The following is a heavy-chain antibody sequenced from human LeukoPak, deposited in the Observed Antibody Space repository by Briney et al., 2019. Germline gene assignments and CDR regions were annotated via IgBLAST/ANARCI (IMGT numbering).Heavy chain of an antibody. D-gene: IGHD3-22*01. CDR1: GSRFTSYW. J-gene: IGHJ4*02. CDR3: GRLDISGSTSFDY. Sequence: GLSLHISCQGPGSRFTSYWIAWVRPMPGKGLEWMGIIYPGDFDTRYSPSFQGQVTISAHKSISTAYLQWSSLKASDTAMDYCGRLDISGSTSFDYWGQGTVVTVSS. CDR2: IYPGDFDT. V-gene: IGHV5-51*01.